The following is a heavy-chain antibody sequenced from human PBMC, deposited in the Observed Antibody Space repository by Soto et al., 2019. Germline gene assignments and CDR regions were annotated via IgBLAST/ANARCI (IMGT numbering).Heavy chain of an antibody. J-gene: IGHJ1*01. CDR3: AGTPHYYGSGSYPLQH. D-gene: IGHD3-10*01. Sequence: ASVKVSCKASGYTFTGYYMHWVRQAPGQGLEWMGWINPNSGGTNYAQKFQGWATMTRDTSISTAYMELSRLRSDDTAVYYCAGTPHYYGSGSYPLQHWGQGTLVTVSS. CDR1: GYTFTGYY. CDR2: INPNSGGT. V-gene: IGHV1-2*04.